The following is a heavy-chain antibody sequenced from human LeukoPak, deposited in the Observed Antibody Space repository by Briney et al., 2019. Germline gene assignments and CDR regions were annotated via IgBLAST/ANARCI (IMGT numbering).Heavy chain of an antibody. Sequence: PGGSLRLSCAASGFTFSSYGMHWVRQAPGKGLEWVAFIRYDGSNKYYADSVKGRFTISRDNSKNTLYLQMNSLRAEDTAVYYCAKDRSSGWGNWFDPWGQGTLVTVSS. CDR1: GFTFSSYG. CDR3: AKDRSSGWGNWFDP. CDR2: IRYDGSNK. V-gene: IGHV3-30*02. D-gene: IGHD6-19*01. J-gene: IGHJ5*02.